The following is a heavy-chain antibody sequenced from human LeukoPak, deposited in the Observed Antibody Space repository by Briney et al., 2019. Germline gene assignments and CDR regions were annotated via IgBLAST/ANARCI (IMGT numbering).Heavy chain of an antibody. V-gene: IGHV3-53*01. D-gene: IGHD5-24*01. CDR1: GFTVSSNY. J-gene: IGHJ4*02. Sequence: GGSLRLSCAASGFTVSSNYMSWVRQAPGKGLEWVSVMYSGGNTYYADSVKGRFTISRDNAKNSLYLQMNSLRAEDTAIYYCTRVGYIDEGIDYWGQGTLVTVSS. CDR3: TRVGYIDEGIDY. CDR2: MYSGGNT.